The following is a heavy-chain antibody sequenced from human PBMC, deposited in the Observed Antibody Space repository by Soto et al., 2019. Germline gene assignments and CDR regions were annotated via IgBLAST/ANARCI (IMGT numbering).Heavy chain of an antibody. CDR2: IYYRSNA. D-gene: IGHD3-9*01. CDR3: ARLEGLATISYYFDF. J-gene: IGHJ4*02. V-gene: IGHV4-39*01. CDR1: DDSINSDKHY. Sequence: PSETLSLTCSVSDDSINSDKHYWGWIRQPPGKVREFIGSIYYRSNAYYNPSLQTRVTISLDKSKSQFSLKLNSVTAADSAVYFCARLEGLATISYYFDFWGPGALVTVSS.